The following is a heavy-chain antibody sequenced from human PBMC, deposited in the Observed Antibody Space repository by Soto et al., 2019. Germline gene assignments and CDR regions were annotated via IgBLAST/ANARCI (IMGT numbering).Heavy chain of an antibody. CDR1: GFTFTSSA. D-gene: IGHD6-19*01. CDR3: AAVKVPITTYSSGWNFDY. CDR2: IVVGSGNT. V-gene: IGHV1-58*01. Sequence: GASVKVSCKASGFTFTSSAVQWVRQARGQRLEWIGWIVVGSGNTNYAQKFQERVTVTRDMSTSTAYMELSSLRSEDTAVYYCAAVKVPITTYSSGWNFDYWGQGTLVTVFS. J-gene: IGHJ4*02.